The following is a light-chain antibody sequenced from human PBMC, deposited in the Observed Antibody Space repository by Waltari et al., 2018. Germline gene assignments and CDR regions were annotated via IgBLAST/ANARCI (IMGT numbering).Light chain of an antibody. V-gene: IGKV1-NL1*01. J-gene: IGKJ4*02. CDR3: QQYAATPLT. CDR2: RAY. Sequence: DIQMTHSPSSLSASVGDRVTITCRASQAISNSIAWYKQKPGKAPKVLLYRAYMLESGVPSRFSGSGTGKDYTLTISSLQPEDFATYDCQQYAATPLTFGGGTKVEIK. CDR1: QAISNS.